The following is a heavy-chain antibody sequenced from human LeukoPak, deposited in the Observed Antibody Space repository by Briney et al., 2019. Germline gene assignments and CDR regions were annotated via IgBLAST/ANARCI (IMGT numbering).Heavy chain of an antibody. CDR2: IYYSGST. D-gene: IGHD6-6*01. CDR3: ARNEYSSSDLYFDY. V-gene: IGHV4-59*01. CDR1: GGSISSYY. J-gene: IGHJ4*02. Sequence: PSETLSLTCTVSGGSISSYYWSWIRQPPGKGLEWIGYIYYSGSTNYNPSLKSRVTISVDTSKNQFSLKLSSVTAADTAVYYCARNEYSSSDLYFDYWGQGTLVTGSS.